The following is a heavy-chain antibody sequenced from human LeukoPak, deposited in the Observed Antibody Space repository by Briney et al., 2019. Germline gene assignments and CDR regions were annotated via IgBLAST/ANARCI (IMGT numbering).Heavy chain of an antibody. CDR2: ISGSGGST. CDR3: AKPGSYYGDYDY. J-gene: IGHJ4*02. D-gene: IGHD1-26*01. CDR1: GFTFSRYG. Sequence: GGSLRLSCGASGFTFSRYGTSWVRQARGKGLEGVSAISGSGGSTYYADSVKGRFTISRDNSKNTLYLKMNSLRDEDTAVYYCAKPGSYYGDYDYWGQGTLVTVSS. V-gene: IGHV3-23*01.